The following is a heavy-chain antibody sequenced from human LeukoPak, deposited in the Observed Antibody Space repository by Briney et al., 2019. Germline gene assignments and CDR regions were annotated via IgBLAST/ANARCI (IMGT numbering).Heavy chain of an antibody. CDR1: GFTFSTYW. Sequence: PGGSLRLSCAASGFTFSTYWMQWVRQAPGKGLVFVSRINPDGTTTNYADSVKGRFTISRDNAKNSLYLQMNSLRAEDTAVYYCARAIGIWSGYSYWGQGTLVTVSS. CDR3: ARAIGIWSGYSY. V-gene: IGHV3-74*01. D-gene: IGHD3-3*01. J-gene: IGHJ4*02. CDR2: INPDGTTT.